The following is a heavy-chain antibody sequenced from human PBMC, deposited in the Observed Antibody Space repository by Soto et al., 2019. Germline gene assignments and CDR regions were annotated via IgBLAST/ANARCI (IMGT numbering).Heavy chain of an antibody. CDR3: ARKGGDYYDSSGQYAFDI. Sequence: QVQLQESGPGLVKPSQTLSLTCTVSGGSISSGDYYWSWIRQPPGKGLEWIGYIYYSGSTYYNPSLKSRVTISVDTSKNQLSLKLSSVTAADTAVYYCARKGGDYYDSSGQYAFDIWGQGTMVTVSS. D-gene: IGHD3-22*01. J-gene: IGHJ3*02. CDR1: GGSISSGDYY. V-gene: IGHV4-30-4*01. CDR2: IYYSGST.